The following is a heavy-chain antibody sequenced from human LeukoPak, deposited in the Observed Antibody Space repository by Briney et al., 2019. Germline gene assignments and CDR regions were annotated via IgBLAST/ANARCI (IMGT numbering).Heavy chain of an antibody. CDR1: GGSISSGSYY. V-gene: IGHV4-61*02. Sequence: SETLSLTCTVSGGSISSGSYYWSWIRQPAGKGLEWIGRIYTSGSTNYNPSLKSRVTMSVDTSKNQFSLKLSSVTAADTAVYYCARERGSLYYFDYWGQGTLVTVSS. CDR3: ARERGSLYYFDY. D-gene: IGHD6-13*01. J-gene: IGHJ4*02. CDR2: IYTSGST.